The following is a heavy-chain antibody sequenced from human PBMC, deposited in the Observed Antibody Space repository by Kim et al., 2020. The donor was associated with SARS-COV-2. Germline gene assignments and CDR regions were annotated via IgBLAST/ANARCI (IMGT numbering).Heavy chain of an antibody. CDR2: INHSGST. D-gene: IGHD3-16*01. Sequence: SETLSLTCAVYGGSFSGYYWSWIRQPPGKGLEWIGEINHSGSTNYNPSLKSRVTISVDTSKNQFSLKLSSVTAADTAVYYCARTQPHRIILVWGQGTTVTVSS. CDR1: GGSFSGYY. J-gene: IGHJ6*02. V-gene: IGHV4-34*01. CDR3: ARTQPHRIILV.